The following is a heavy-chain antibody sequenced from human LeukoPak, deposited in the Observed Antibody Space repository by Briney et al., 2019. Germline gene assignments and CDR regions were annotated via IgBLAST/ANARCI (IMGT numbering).Heavy chain of an antibody. D-gene: IGHD6-19*01. CDR2: INPNSGDT. J-gene: IGHJ4*02. CDR3: AGRFGYSSGWIFDY. CDR1: GYTFTGSY. V-gene: IGHV1-2*02. Sequence: ASVKVSCKTSGYTFTGSYMHWVRQAPGQGLEWMGWINPNSGDTHYAQTFQGRVTMTRDTSISTAYMELSSLRSEDTAVYYCAGRFGYSSGWIFDYWGQGTLVTVSS.